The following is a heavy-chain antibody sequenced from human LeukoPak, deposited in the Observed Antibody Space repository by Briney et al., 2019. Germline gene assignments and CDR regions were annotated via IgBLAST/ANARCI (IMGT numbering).Heavy chain of an antibody. CDR1: GYTFTSYD. D-gene: IGHD4-17*01. J-gene: IGHJ4*02. CDR2: MNPNSGNT. CDR3: ATTTAYSRHDY. V-gene: IGHV1-8*01. Sequence: GESLKVSCKASGYTFTSYDINWVRQATGQGLEWMGWMNPNSGNTGYAQEFQGRVTMTRNTSISTAYMELSSLRSEDTAVYYCATTTAYSRHDYWGQGTLVTVSS.